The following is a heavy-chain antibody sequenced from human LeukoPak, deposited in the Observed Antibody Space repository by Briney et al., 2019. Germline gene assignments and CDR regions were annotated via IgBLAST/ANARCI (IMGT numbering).Heavy chain of an antibody. V-gene: IGHV3-30-3*01. CDR2: ISYDGSNK. Sequence: PGGSLRLSCAASGFTFSSYAMHWVRQAPGKGLEWVAVISYDGSNKYYADSVKGRFTISRDNSKNTLYLQMNSLRAEDTAVYYCAREDGDYGMFDYWGQGTLVTVSS. CDR3: AREDGDYGMFDY. D-gene: IGHD4-17*01. J-gene: IGHJ4*02. CDR1: GFTFSSYA.